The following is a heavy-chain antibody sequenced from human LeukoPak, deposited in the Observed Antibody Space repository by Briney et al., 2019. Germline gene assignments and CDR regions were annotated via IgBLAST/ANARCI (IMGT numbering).Heavy chain of an antibody. CDR1: GGSISSSSYY. CDR2: IYYSGST. CDR3: ATPLDSSGWASDAFDI. Sequence: PSETLSLTCTVSGGSISSSSYYWCWIRQPPGKGLEWIGRIYYSGSTYYNPSLKSRVTISVDTSKNQFSLKLSSVTAADTAVYYCATPLDSSGWASDAFDIWGQGTMVTVSS. D-gene: IGHD3-22*01. J-gene: IGHJ3*02. V-gene: IGHV4-39*01.